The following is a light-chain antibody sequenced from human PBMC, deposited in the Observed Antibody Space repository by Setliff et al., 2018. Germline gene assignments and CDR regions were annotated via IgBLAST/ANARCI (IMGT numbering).Light chain of an antibody. Sequence: QSVLTQPASVSGSPGQSITISCIGSSSDVGAYDYVSWYQHHPGRAPKFMIYDVSKRPSGVSNRFSGSKSGNTASLTISGLQAEDEADYYCFSYTSSSSYVFGSGTKVTVL. J-gene: IGLJ1*01. CDR2: DVS. CDR1: SSDVGAYDY. V-gene: IGLV2-14*03. CDR3: FSYTSSSSYV.